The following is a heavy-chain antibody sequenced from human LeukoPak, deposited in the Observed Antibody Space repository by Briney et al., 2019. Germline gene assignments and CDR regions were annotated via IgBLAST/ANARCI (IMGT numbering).Heavy chain of an antibody. CDR3: ARDPRNGDYEAGY. V-gene: IGHV1-24*01. D-gene: IGHD4-17*01. CDR2: FDPEDGET. CDR1: GYTLTELS. J-gene: IGHJ4*02. Sequence: ASVKVSCKVSGYTLTELSMHWVRQAPGKGLEWMGGFDPEDGETIYAQKFQGRVTITEDTSTDTAYMELSSLRSEDTAVYYCARDPRNGDYEAGYWGQGTLVTVSS.